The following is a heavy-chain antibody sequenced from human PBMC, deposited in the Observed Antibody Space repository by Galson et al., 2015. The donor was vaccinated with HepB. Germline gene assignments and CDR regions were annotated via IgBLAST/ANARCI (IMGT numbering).Heavy chain of an antibody. CDR3: AKASTTMVRGVMRWFDP. D-gene: IGHD3-10*01. J-gene: IGHJ5*02. CDR1: GFTFSSYA. CDR2: ISGSGGST. V-gene: IGHV3-23*01. Sequence: SLRLSCAASGFTFSSYAMSWVRQAPGKGLEWVSAISGSGGSTYYADSVKGRFTISRDNSKNTLYLQMNSLRAEDTAVYYCAKASTTMVRGVMRWFDPWGQGTLVTVSS.